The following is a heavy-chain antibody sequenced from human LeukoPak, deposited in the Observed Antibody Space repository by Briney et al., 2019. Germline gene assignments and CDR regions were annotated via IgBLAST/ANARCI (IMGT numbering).Heavy chain of an antibody. CDR1: GGSISGYY. V-gene: IGHV4-59*01. J-gene: IGHJ3*02. CDR3: ARGPYSYDSSGAFDI. Sequence: SSETLSLTCTVSGGSISGYYWSWIRQPPGKGLEWIGYIYYSGSTTYNPSLKSRVTISVDTSKNQFSLKLSSVTAADTAVYYCARGPYSYDSSGAFDIWGQGTMVTVSS. CDR2: IYYSGST. D-gene: IGHD3-22*01.